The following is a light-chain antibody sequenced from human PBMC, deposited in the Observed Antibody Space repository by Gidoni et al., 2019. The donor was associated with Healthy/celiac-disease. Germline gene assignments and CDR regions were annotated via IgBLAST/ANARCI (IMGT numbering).Light chain of an antibody. CDR2: WAS. CDR1: QSVLYSSNNKNY. J-gene: IGKJ2*01. CDR3: QQYYSTPYT. Sequence: VMTQAPDSLSVSLGEWATISCKSSQSVLYSSNNKNYLAWYQQKPGQPPKLLIYWASTRESGVPDRFSGSGSGTDFTLTISSLQAEDVAVYYCQQYYSTPYTFGQXTKLEIK. V-gene: IGKV4-1*01.